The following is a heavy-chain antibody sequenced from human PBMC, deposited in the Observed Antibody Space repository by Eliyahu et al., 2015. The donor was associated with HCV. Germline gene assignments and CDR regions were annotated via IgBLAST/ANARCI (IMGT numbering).Heavy chain of an antibody. J-gene: IGHJ4*02. CDR1: GFXFSTXX. D-gene: IGHD6-25*01. CDR2: VTANDNT. V-gene: IGHV3-23*01. Sequence: EVQLLESGGGLVQXGGSLRLYCVASGFXFSTXXRGWVRQAXGXGLEWVSTVTANDNTYYGHSAKGRFSISRDNSKNTVYLQMNGLQAEDSALYYCAKGASAARETDYWGQGTLITVSS. CDR3: AKGASAARETDY.